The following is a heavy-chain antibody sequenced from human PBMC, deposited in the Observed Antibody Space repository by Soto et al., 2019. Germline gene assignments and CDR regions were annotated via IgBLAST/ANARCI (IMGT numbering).Heavy chain of an antibody. CDR1: GFTFSSYA. D-gene: IGHD6-6*01. CDR2: ISYDGSNK. V-gene: IGHV3-30-3*01. J-gene: IGHJ6*02. Sequence: GGSLRLSCAASGFTFSSYAMHWVRQAPGKGLEWVAVISYDGSNKYYADSVKGRFTISRDNSKNTLYLQMNSLRAEDTAVYYCARARIAARPDYYGMAVWGQGTTVTVSS. CDR3: ARARIAARPDYYGMAV.